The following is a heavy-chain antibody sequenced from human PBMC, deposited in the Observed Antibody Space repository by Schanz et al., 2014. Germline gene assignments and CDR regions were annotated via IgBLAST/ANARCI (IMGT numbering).Heavy chain of an antibody. CDR3: AKQIHYDILTVTRN. CDR2: MSYDGSIK. V-gene: IGHV3-33*06. J-gene: IGHJ4*02. D-gene: IGHD3-9*01. CDR1: GFTFSSYG. Sequence: QVQLVESGGGVVQFGRSLRLSCAASGFTFSSYGMHWVRQAPGKGLEWVAAMSYDGSIKYYGDSVKGRFTISRDNSKNTLYLQMNSLRAEDTAVYYCAKQIHYDILTVTRNWGQGTLVTVSS.